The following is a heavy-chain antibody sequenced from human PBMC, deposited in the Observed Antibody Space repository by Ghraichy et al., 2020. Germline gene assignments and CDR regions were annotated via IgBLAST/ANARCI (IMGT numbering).Heavy chain of an antibody. Sequence: SETLSLTCAVYGGSFSGYYWSWIRQPPGKGLEWIGEINHNGSTNYNPSLKSRVTISVDTSKNQFSLKLSSVTAADTAVYYCARGLSRRYYDYIWGSYRYTYAFDIWGQGTMVTVSS. V-gene: IGHV4-34*01. J-gene: IGHJ3*02. CDR1: GGSFSGYY. CDR2: INHNGST. CDR3: ARGLSRRYYDYIWGSYRYTYAFDI. D-gene: IGHD3-16*02.